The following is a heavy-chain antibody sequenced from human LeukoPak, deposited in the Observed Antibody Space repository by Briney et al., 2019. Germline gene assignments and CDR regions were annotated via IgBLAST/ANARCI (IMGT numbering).Heavy chain of an antibody. CDR2: ISSSGSHI. Sequence: GGSLRLSCAASGFTFSSHSMNWVRQAPGEGLEWISSISSSGSHIFQVDSVKGRFTISRDNARHSLYLQMSSLRAEDTAVYYRARGDSGDLYIDYWGPGTLVTVSS. V-gene: IGHV3-21*01. D-gene: IGHD4-17*01. J-gene: IGHJ4*02. CDR3: ARGDSGDLYIDY. CDR1: GFTFSSHS.